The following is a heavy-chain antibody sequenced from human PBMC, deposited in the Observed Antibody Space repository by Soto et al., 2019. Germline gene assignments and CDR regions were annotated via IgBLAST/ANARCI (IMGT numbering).Heavy chain of an antibody. CDR3: ASVMITFGGVIVQFDY. Sequence: QLQLQESGPGLVKPSETLSLTCTVSGCSISRSSYYWGWLRPPPGKGVEWIGSICYSGSTYYNPSRNSRDTLSLDTSRNQFALNLSSVTAADTAVYYCASVMITFGGVIVQFDYWGQGTLVTVSS. J-gene: IGHJ4*02. D-gene: IGHD3-16*02. V-gene: IGHV4-39*01. CDR2: ICYSGST. CDR1: GCSISRSSYY.